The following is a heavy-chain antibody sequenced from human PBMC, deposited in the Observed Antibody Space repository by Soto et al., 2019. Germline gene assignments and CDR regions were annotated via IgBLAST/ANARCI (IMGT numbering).Heavy chain of an antibody. CDR2: IYYSGST. J-gene: IGHJ4*02. Sequence: SETLSLTCTVPGGSISSYYWSWIRQPPGKGLEWIGYIYYSGSTNYNPSLKSRVTISVDTSKNQFSLKLSSVTAADTAVYYCARSDYGSGSYGMIDYWGQGTLVTVSS. V-gene: IGHV4-59*01. CDR3: ARSDYGSGSYGMIDY. CDR1: GGSISSYY. D-gene: IGHD3-10*01.